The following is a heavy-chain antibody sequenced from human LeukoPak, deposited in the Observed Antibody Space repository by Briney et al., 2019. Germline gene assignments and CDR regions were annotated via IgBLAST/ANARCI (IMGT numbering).Heavy chain of an antibody. CDR1: GDSVSSNSAA. V-gene: IGHV6-1*01. D-gene: IGHD2-2*01. Sequence: SQTLSLTCALSGDSVSSNSAAWNWIRQSPSRGLEWLGRTYYRSKWYNDYAVSVKSRITINPDTSKNQFSLQLNSVTPEDTAVYNCVRDRYCSSTSCKYYFDYWGQGTLVTVSS. CDR3: VRDRYCSSTSCKYYFDY. CDR2: TYYRSKWYN. J-gene: IGHJ4*02.